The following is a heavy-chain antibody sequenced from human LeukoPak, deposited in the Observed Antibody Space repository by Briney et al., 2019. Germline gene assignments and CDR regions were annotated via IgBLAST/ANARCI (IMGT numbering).Heavy chain of an antibody. CDR2: IYSSGSF. J-gene: IGHJ3*02. D-gene: IGHD6-19*01. Sequence: SETLSLTCTVSGGSISSYFWTWIRQPAGRGLEWIGHIYSSGSFKYNPFLKSRVTMSIDTSKNQLSLKLNSVTAADTAVYYCARSGGSSSGSLGLWYSDIWGQGTMVTVSS. V-gene: IGHV4-4*07. CDR1: GGSISSYF. CDR3: ARSGGSSSGSLGLWYSDI.